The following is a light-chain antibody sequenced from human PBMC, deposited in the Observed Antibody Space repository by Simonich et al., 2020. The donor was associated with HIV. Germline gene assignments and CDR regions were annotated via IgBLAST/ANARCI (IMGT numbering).Light chain of an antibody. Sequence: QSALTQPASVSGTPGQSITISCTGTSSDIGGYNYVSWYQHHPGKAPKLMIYDVSKRPSGVSNRFSGSKSGNTASLTISGLQAEDEADYYCSSYTSSSTLVFGGGTKVTVL. J-gene: IGLJ2*01. CDR2: DVS. CDR1: SSDIGGYNY. CDR3: SSYTSSSTLV. V-gene: IGLV2-14*03.